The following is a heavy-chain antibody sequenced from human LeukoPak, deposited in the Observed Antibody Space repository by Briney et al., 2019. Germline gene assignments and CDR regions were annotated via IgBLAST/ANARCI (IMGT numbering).Heavy chain of an antibody. CDR3: ARDSSRNAFDI. V-gene: IGHV4-30-2*01. CDR1: GGSISSGGYS. J-gene: IGHJ3*02. Sequence: PSETLSLTCAVSGGSISSGGYSWSWIRQPPGKGLEWIGYIYHSGSTYYNPSLKSRVTISVDKSKSQFSLKLSSVTAADTAVYYCARDSSRNAFDIWGQGTMVTVSS. CDR2: IYHSGST. D-gene: IGHD1-14*01.